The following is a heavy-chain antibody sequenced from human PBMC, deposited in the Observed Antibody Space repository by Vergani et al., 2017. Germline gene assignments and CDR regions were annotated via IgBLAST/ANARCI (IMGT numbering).Heavy chain of an antibody. CDR1: GYTFTSYA. J-gene: IGHJ4*02. CDR2: ISYDGSNK. Sequence: QVQLVQSGSELKKPGASVKVSCKASGYTFTSYAMHWVRQAPGKGLEWVAVISYDGSNKHYADSVKGRFTIARDNSKNTLYLQMNSLRAEDTAVYYCARDLGTYSSGDYWGQGTLVTVSS. V-gene: IGHV3-30-3*01. D-gene: IGHD6-19*01. CDR3: ARDLGTYSSGDY.